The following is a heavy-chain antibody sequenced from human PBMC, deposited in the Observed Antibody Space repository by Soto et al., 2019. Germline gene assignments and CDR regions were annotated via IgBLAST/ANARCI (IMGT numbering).Heavy chain of an antibody. CDR1: GFTFRSYW. CDR2: ISTDGGTT. CDR3: DFKQRSPSVYYYYYMDV. V-gene: IGHV3-74*01. D-gene: IGHD1-26*01. Sequence: GGSLRLSCAASGFTFRSYWMHWVRQGPGKGLAWVARISTDGGTTSYADSVKGRFAISRDNAKNTLYLQMNSLRAEDTAVYYCDFKQRSPSVYYYYYMDVWGKGTTVTVSS. J-gene: IGHJ6*03.